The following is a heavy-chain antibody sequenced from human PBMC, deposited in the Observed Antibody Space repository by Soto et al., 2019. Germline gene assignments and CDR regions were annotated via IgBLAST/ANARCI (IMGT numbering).Heavy chain of an antibody. J-gene: IGHJ6*02. CDR2: INHSGST. D-gene: IGHD6-19*01. V-gene: IGHV4-34*01. CDR3: ARGRYSSGWATRYYYYYGMDV. CDR1: GGSINSAGYY. Sequence: SETLSLTCNVSGGSINSAGYYWSWIRQPPGKGLEWIGEINHSGSTNYNPSLKSRVTISVDTSKNQFSLKLSSVTAADTAVYYCARGRYSSGWATRYYYYYGMDVWGQGTTVTVSS.